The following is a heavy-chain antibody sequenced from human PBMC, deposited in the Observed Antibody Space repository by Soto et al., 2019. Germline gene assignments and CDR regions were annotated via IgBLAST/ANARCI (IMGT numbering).Heavy chain of an antibody. J-gene: IGHJ6*02. D-gene: IGHD6-13*01. Sequence: GESLKISCKGSGYSFTSYWIGWVRQMPGKGLEWMGIIYPGDSDTRYSPSFQGQVTISADKSISTAYLQWSSLKASDTAMYYCARHETTLPYSSRIAAAARYGMDVWGQGTTVTVSS. V-gene: IGHV5-51*01. CDR2: IYPGDSDT. CDR1: GYSFTSYW. CDR3: ARHETTLPYSSRIAAAARYGMDV.